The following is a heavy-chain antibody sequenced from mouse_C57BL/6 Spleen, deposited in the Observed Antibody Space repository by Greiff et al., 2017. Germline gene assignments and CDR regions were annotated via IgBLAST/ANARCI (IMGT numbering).Heavy chain of an antibody. J-gene: IGHJ4*01. CDR1: GYTFTDYY. D-gene: IGHD2-1*01. CDR3: AYYVYAMDY. Sequence: RVEPGASVKMSCTASGYTFTDYYMNWVKQSHGKSLEWIGVINPYNGGTSYNQKFKGKATLTVDKSSSTAYMELNSLTSEDSAVYYCAYYVYAMDYWGQGTSVTVSS. CDR2: INPYNGGT. V-gene: IGHV1-19*01.